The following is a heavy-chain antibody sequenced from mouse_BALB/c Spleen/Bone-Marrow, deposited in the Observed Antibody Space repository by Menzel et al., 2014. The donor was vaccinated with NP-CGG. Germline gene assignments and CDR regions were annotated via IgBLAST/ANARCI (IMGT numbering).Heavy chain of an antibody. D-gene: IGHD2-13*01. V-gene: IGHV1S81*02. J-gene: IGHJ4*01. Sequence: VQLQQSGAELVKPGTSVKLSCKTSGYTFTSYWMHWVKQRPGQGLEWIGEIIPSNGRSNYNEKFKNKATLTVDKSSSTAYIQLSSLTSEDSAVYFCARTYGDSPYFYAMDYWGQGTSVTVSS. CDR3: ARTYGDSPYFYAMDY. CDR1: GYTFTSYW. CDR2: IIPSNGRS.